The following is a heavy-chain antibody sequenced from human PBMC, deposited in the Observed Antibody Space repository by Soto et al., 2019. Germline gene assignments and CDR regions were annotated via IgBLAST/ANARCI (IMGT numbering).Heavy chain of an antibody. D-gene: IGHD1-1*01. CDR3: AGGRYGDY. CDR2: ISAHNGNT. J-gene: IGHJ4*02. V-gene: IGHV1-18*01. Sequence: QVHLVQSGAEVKKPGASVKVSCQASGYAFTTYGITWVRQAPGQGLEWMGWISAHNGNTNYAQKLQGRVTVTRDTSTSTAYMELRGVRSDDTAVYYCAGGRYGDYWGQGALVTVSS. CDR1: GYAFTTYG.